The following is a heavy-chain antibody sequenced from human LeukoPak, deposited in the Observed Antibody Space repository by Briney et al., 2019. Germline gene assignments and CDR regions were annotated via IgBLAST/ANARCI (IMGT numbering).Heavy chain of an antibody. CDR2: IYYSGST. CDR3: ARHYDILTGYSAFDI. J-gene: IGHJ3*02. V-gene: IGHV4-39*01. CDR1: GGSIRSSSYY. D-gene: IGHD3-9*01. Sequence: SETLSLTCTVSGGSIRSSSYYWGWIRQPPGKGLEWIGSIYYSGSTSYNPSLKSRVTISVDTFKNQFSLKLSSVTAADTAVYYCARHYDILTGYSAFDIWGQGTMVTVSS.